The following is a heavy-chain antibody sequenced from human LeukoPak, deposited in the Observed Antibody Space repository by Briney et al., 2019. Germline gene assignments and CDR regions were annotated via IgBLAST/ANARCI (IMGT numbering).Heavy chain of an antibody. CDR2: ICYSGST. V-gene: IGHV4-59*08. D-gene: IGHD2-2*01. CDR3: ARRGGYCSSTSCYRGYYFDY. J-gene: IGHJ4*02. Sequence: SETLSLTCTVSGGSISSYYWSWIRQLPGKGLEWIGYICYSGSTNYSPSLKSRVPISVDTSKNQFSLKLSSVTAADTAVYYCARRGGYCSSTSCYRGYYFDYWGQGTLVTVSS. CDR1: GGSISSYY.